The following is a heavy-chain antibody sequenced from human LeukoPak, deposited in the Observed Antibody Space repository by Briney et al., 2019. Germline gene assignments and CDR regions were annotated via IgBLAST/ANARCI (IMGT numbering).Heavy chain of an antibody. CDR3: AREDDSSGYGIDY. Sequence: PSETLSLTCTVSGGSVSSGSYYWSWTRQPPGKGLEWIGYIYYSGSTNYNPSLKSRVTISVDTSKNQFSLKLSSVTAADTAVYYCAREDDSSGYGIDYWGQGTLVTVSS. CDR2: IYYSGST. CDR1: GGSVSSGSYY. D-gene: IGHD3-22*01. J-gene: IGHJ4*02. V-gene: IGHV4-61*01.